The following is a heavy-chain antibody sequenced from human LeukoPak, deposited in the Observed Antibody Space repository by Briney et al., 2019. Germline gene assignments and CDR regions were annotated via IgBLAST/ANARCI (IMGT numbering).Heavy chain of an antibody. Sequence: ASVKVSCKASGYTFTSYAMHWVRQAPGQRLEWMGWVNAGNGNTKYSQKFQGRVTITTDESTSTAYMELSSLRSEDTAVYYCARCPTDYDFWSGYSNWFDPWGQGTLVTVSS. D-gene: IGHD3-3*01. J-gene: IGHJ5*02. CDR2: VNAGNGNT. V-gene: IGHV1-3*01. CDR1: GYTFTSYA. CDR3: ARCPTDYDFWSGYSNWFDP.